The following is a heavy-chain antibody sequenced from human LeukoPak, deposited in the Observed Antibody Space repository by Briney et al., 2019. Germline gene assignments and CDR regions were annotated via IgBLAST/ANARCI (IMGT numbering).Heavy chain of an antibody. J-gene: IGHJ4*02. D-gene: IGHD1-14*01. CDR1: GXCFTNYW. CDR2: IDPSDSYT. V-gene: IGHV5-10-1*01. Sequence: GESLKISCKGSGXCFTNYWISWVRQMPGKGLEWVGRIDPSDSYTSYSPSFQGHVTISADKFISTAYLQWSSLKASDTAMYYCARRSAHLNHVDYWGQGTLVTVSS. CDR3: ARRSAHLNHVDY.